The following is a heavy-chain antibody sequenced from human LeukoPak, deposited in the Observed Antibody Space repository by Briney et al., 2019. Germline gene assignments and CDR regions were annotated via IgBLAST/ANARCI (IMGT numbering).Heavy chain of an antibody. CDR3: ARGGYFDY. V-gene: IGHV3-21*01. Sequence: PGGSLRLSCAPSGFTFSIYSMNWVRQAPGKGLECVSSISSSSSYIYYADSVEGRFTISRDNPKNSLYLQMNSLRAEDTAGYYCARGGYFDYWGQGTLVTVSS. CDR1: GFTFSIYS. CDR2: ISSSSSYI. J-gene: IGHJ4*02.